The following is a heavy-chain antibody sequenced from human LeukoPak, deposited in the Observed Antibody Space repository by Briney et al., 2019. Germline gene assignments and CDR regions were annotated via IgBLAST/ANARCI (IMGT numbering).Heavy chain of an antibody. Sequence: GGSLRVSCAASGFSFRDYNVNWVRQPPGNGLEWVSYISRDSNISYYADSVQGRFTISRDNAKNSVALQMNSLRTEDTAVYYCSRAYDTYTYGYVYWGQGTLVTVSS. D-gene: IGHD5-18*01. CDR3: SRAYDTYTYGYVY. J-gene: IGHJ4*02. CDR2: ISRDSNIS. CDR1: GFSFRDYN. V-gene: IGHV3-48*01.